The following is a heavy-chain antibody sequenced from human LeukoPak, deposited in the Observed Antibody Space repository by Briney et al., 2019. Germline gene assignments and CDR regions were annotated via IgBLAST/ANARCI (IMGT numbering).Heavy chain of an antibody. D-gene: IGHD3-10*01. CDR2: ISYHGSIK. CDR1: GFTFSNYG. CDR3: AKEAHPYVSASYDS. V-gene: IGHV3-30*18. J-gene: IGHJ4*02. Sequence: GTSLRLSCAASGFTFSNYGMHWVRQAPGKGLEWVAVISYHGSIKYYADSVRGRFTISRDDSQTTLYLQMNSLRAEDTAVYFCAKEAHPYVSASYDSWGQGTLATVSS.